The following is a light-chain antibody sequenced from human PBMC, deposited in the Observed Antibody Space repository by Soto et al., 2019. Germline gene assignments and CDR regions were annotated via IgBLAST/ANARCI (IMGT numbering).Light chain of an antibody. Sequence: QSALTQPPSVSGAPGQRVTISCTGSTSNIGADYDVHWYQQFPGTAPKLLIYGNTNRPSGVPDRFSGSKSGTSASLAITGLQAEDEADYYCQSYDSTLSGFWVFGGGTQLTVL. CDR1: TSNIGADYD. J-gene: IGLJ3*02. CDR3: QSYDSTLSGFWV. CDR2: GNT. V-gene: IGLV1-40*01.